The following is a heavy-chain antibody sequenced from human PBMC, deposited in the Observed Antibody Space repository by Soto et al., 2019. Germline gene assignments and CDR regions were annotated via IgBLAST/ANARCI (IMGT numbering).Heavy chain of an antibody. V-gene: IGHV1-3*01. Sequence: KATGYTFTSLAFHWGRRPPGQRLEWMGWINAGNGNTKYSQKFQGRVTITRDTSASTAYMELSSLRSEDTAVYYCARSIVVVTSFDYWGQGTLVTVS. CDR1: GYTFTSLA. CDR2: INAGNGNT. CDR3: ARSIVVVTSFDY. D-gene: IGHD3-22*01. J-gene: IGHJ4*02.